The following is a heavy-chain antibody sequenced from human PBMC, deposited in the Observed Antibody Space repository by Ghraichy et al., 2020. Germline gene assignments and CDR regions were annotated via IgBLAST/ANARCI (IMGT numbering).Heavy chain of an antibody. V-gene: IGHV3-72*01. Sequence: GGSLRLSCAVSGLTFSDQYMDWVRQAPGKGLEWVGRIRNKVNGYSTEYATSVKGRFIISRDDSKDSLYLQMHSLKIEDTAVYYCVRGVGWLSGWETTAYWGQGTLLTVSS. J-gene: IGHJ4*02. CDR2: IRNKVNGYST. D-gene: IGHD6-19*01. CDR3: VRGVGWLSGWETTAY. CDR1: GLTFSDQY.